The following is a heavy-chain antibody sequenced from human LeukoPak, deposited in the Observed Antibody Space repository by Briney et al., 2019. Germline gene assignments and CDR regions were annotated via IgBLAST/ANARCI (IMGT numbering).Heavy chain of an antibody. J-gene: IGHJ4*02. CDR1: GGSISSSTYY. Sequence: SETLSLTCTVSGGSISSSTYYWGWIRQPPGKGLEWIGYIYYTGSTYCNPSLKSRVTISVNTSKNQFSLKLTSVTAADTAVYYCARGVNSGYFDYCGQGTLVTVSS. CDR3: ARGVNSGYFDY. CDR2: IYYTGST. D-gene: IGHD1-26*01. V-gene: IGHV4-39*07.